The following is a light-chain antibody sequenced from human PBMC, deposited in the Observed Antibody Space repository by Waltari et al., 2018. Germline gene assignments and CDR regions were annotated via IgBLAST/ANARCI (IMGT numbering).Light chain of an antibody. V-gene: IGLV1-40*01. CDR1: WSNIGAGVD. Sequence: QSVLTQPPSVSGAPGPRVTTPCTGSWSNIGAGVDVPWYQQLPGKAPTLLIYGVNTRPPGVPDRFFGSKSGSSASLAIPGLQPEDEADYYCQSYDTSLGVVFGGGTKLTVL. J-gene: IGLJ2*01. CDR3: QSYDTSLGVV. CDR2: GVN.